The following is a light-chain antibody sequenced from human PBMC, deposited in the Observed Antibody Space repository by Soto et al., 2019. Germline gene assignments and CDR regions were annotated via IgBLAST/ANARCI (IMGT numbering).Light chain of an antibody. Sequence: QSALTQPASVSGSPGQSITISCTGTSSDVGSHNLVSWYQQHPDRAPKLMIYEGSKRPSGVSNRFSGSKSGNTASLTISGLQAEDEADYFCCSYAGSSTYIFGRGTSSPS. CDR1: SSDVGSHNL. CDR3: CSYAGSSTYI. V-gene: IGLV2-23*01. CDR2: EGS. J-gene: IGLJ1*01.